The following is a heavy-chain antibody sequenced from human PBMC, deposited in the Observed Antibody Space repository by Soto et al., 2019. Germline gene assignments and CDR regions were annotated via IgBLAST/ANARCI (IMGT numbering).Heavy chain of an antibody. J-gene: IGHJ5*02. CDR2: IHHSGST. CDR1: GGSISSSNW. Sequence: PSETLSLTCAVSGGSISSSNWWNWVRQPPGKGLEWIGEIHHSGSTNYNPSLKSRVTISVDKSKNQFSLKLNSVTAADTAVYYCARVRHGCSSTSCYFDPWGQGTLVTVSS. V-gene: IGHV4-4*02. CDR3: ARVRHGCSSTSCYFDP. D-gene: IGHD2-2*01.